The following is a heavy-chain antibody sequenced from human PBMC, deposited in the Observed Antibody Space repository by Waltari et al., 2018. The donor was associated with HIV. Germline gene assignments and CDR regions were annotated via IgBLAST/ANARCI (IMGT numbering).Heavy chain of an antibody. CDR3: ARHLNHGHDYVWGSYRPFDY. CDR2: ISSRGIS. CDR1: GGSISSSRHY. D-gene: IGHD3-16*02. Sequence: QLQLQESGPGLVKPSETLSLTCIVSGGSISSSRHYWGWIRQPPGKGLEWLATISSRGISFYNPSLKSRLTISVDTSKNRFSLRLSSVTAADTAVYYCARHLNHGHDYVWGSYRPFDYWGQGTLVTVSS. V-gene: IGHV4-39*01. J-gene: IGHJ4*02.